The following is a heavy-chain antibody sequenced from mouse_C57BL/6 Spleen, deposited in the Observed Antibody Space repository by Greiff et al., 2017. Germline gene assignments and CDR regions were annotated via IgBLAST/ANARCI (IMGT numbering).Heavy chain of an antibody. Sequence: EVQLVESGGGLVKPGGSLKLSCAASGFTFSSYAMSWVRQTPEKRLEWVATISDGGSYTYYPGNVKGRFTISRDNAKNNLYLQMSHLKSEDTAMYYCAREKGDYYGDYYAMEYWGQGTSVTVSS. CDR3: AREKGDYYGDYYAMEY. V-gene: IGHV5-4*01. CDR2: ISDGGSYT. D-gene: IGHD1-1*01. CDR1: GFTFSSYA. J-gene: IGHJ4*01.